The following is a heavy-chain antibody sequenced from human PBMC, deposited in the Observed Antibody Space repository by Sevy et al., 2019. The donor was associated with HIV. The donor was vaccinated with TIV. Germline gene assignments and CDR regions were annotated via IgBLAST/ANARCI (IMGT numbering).Heavy chain of an antibody. Sequence: GGSLRLSCATSGFLFRNYALPWIRQAPGKGLEWVVVIWYDGTDKYYADTVQGEFTISRDNSKNTLYLQMNSLRVEDTAVYYCARYWGRDGHSIDYWGQGTLVTVSS. J-gene: IGHJ4*02. CDR3: ARYWGRDGHSIDY. V-gene: IGHV3-33*01. CDR1: GFLFRNYA. CDR2: IWYDGTDK. D-gene: IGHD3-16*01.